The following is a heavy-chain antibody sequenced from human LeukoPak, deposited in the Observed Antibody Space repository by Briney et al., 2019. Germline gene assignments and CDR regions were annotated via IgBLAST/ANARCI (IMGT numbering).Heavy chain of an antibody. D-gene: IGHD3-10*01. V-gene: IGHV3-7*01. Sequence: GGSLRLSCAASGFSFRDYWMSWVRQAPGKGLEWVADIGPDGSGKTYVDSVKGRFTISRDNAQQSLYLQMDTLTAEDTAVYYCVTSWVRQQRDFWGQGTLVTVSS. CDR1: GFSFRDYW. J-gene: IGHJ4*02. CDR2: IGPDGSGK. CDR3: VTSWVRQQRDF.